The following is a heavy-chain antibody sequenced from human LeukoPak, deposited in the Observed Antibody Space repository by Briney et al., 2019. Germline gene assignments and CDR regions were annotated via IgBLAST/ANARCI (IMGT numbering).Heavy chain of an antibody. CDR3: ARDLSGATTFDY. J-gene: IGHJ4*02. Sequence: SETLSLTCSVSGYSISSGYYWGWIRQPPGKVLEWIGSLSHSGSTFYNPSLKSRITMSVETSKNQFSLKLSSVTAADTALYYCARDLSGATTFDYWGQGTLVTVSS. CDR2: LSHSGST. V-gene: IGHV4-38-2*02. CDR1: GYSISSGYY. D-gene: IGHD1-26*01.